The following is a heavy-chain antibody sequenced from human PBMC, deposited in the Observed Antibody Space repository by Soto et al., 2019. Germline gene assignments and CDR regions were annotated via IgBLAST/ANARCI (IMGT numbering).Heavy chain of an antibody. CDR1: GDSIKHYY. CDR2: IYYSGAT. D-gene: IGHD3-16*01. Sequence: SETLSLTCAVSGDSIKHYYWSWIRQPPGKGLEWIGYIYYSGATNYNPSLKSRVTISKNQFSLKLTSVTAADTAVYYCVRGETKAHFDSWGQGIQVTVSS. J-gene: IGHJ4*02. CDR3: VRGETKAHFDS. V-gene: IGHV4-59*01.